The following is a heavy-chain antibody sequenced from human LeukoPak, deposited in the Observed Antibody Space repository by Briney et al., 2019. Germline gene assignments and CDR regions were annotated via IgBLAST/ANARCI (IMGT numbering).Heavy chain of an antibody. CDR2: IGAYNGNT. Sequence: GASVKVSCKASGYTFTSYGISWVRQAPGQGLEWMGWIGAYNGNTNYAQKLQGRVTMTTDTSTSTAYMELRSLRSDDTAVYYCARERGYSYGDPDAFDIWGQGTMVTVSS. D-gene: IGHD5-18*01. CDR3: ARERGYSYGDPDAFDI. V-gene: IGHV1-18*01. J-gene: IGHJ3*02. CDR1: GYTFTSYG.